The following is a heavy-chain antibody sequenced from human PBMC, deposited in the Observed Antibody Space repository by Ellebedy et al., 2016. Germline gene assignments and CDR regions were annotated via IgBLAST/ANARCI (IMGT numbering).Heavy chain of an antibody. CDR3: ARSEGYSYGSGYYGMDV. V-gene: IGHV1-3*01. Sequence: ASVKVSCKASGYTFTSYAMHWVRQAPGQRLEWMGWINAGNGNTKYSQKFQGRVTITRDTSASTAYMELSSLRSEDTAVYYCARSEGYSYGSGYYGMDVWGQGTTVTVSS. D-gene: IGHD5-18*01. J-gene: IGHJ6*02. CDR2: INAGNGNT. CDR1: GYTFTSYA.